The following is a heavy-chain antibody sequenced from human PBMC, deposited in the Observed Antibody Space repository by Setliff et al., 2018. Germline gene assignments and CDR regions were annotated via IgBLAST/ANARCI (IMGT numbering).Heavy chain of an antibody. J-gene: IGHJ5*02. CDR2: LKYDGSES. CDR3: ARVVDMGWFDP. Sequence: HPGGSLRLSCAASGFTFSNYAMSWVRQAPGKGLEWVANLKYDGSESFYVDSVKGRFTISRDNAKNSLYLQMNSLRVEDTAVYYCARVVDMGWFDPWGQGTLVTVSS. CDR1: GFTFSNYA. V-gene: IGHV3-7*03.